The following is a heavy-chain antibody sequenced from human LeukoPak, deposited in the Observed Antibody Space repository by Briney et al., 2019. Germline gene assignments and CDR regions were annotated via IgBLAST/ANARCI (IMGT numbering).Heavy chain of an antibody. CDR2: ISFDGLNK. J-gene: IGHJ5*02. CDR3: AKQQAGTYYGAEGWFDP. CDR1: GFTFSTYG. D-gene: IGHD3-3*01. Sequence: GGSLRLSCAASGFTFSTYGMHWVRQAPGKGLEWEAVISFDGLNKYSADSVKGRFTISRDNSKNTMYLQMNSLRAEDTAVYYCAKQQAGTYYGAEGWFDPWGQGTLVTVSS. V-gene: IGHV3-30*18.